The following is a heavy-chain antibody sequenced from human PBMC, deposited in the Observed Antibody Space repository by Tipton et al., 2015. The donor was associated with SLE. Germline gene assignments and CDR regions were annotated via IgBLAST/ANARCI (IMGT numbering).Heavy chain of an antibody. J-gene: IGHJ6*03. Sequence: SLRLSCAASGFAFSRYGMTWVRQAPGEGLEWVSSISGSGDSTYYADSVKGRFTISRDNSKNTLYLQMNSLRAEDTARYYCAKNPVKDYYYYYMDVWGKGTTVTVSS. CDR3: AKNPVKDYYYYYMDV. CDR1: GFAFSRYG. V-gene: IGHV3-23*01. CDR2: ISGSGDST.